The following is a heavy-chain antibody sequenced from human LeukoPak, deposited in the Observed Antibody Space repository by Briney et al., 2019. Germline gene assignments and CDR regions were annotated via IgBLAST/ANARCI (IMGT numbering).Heavy chain of an antibody. CDR2: INHSGST. J-gene: IGHJ4*02. V-gene: IGHV4-34*01. D-gene: IGHD3-9*01. CDR3: ARGRSVLRCFDWLPRAYYFDY. Sequence: SETLSLTCAVYGGSFSGYYWSWIRQPPGKGLEWIGEINHSGSTNYNPSLKSRVTISVDTSKNQFSLKLSSVTAADTAVYYCARGRSVLRCFDWLPRAYYFDYWGQGTLVTVSS. CDR1: GGSFSGYY.